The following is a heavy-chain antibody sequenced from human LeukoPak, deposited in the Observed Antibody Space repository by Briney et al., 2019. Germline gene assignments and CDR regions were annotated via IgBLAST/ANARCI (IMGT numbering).Heavy chain of an antibody. D-gene: IGHD3-10*01. J-gene: IGHJ3*02. CDR3: ARLMVRGVRDAFDI. CDR2: INPNSGGT. V-gene: IGHV1-2*02. CDR1: GYTFTGYY. Sequence: GASVKVSFKASGYTFTGYYMHWVRQAPGQGLKWMGWINPNSGGTNYAQKFQGRVTMTRDTSISTAYMELSRLRSDDTAVYYCARLMVRGVRDAFDIWGQGTMVTVSS.